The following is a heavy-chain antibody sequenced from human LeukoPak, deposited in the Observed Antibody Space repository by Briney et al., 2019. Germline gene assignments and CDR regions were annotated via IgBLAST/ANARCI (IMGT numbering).Heavy chain of an antibody. V-gene: IGHV3-48*01. D-gene: IGHD1-1*01. CDR3: ARVLLERPGIDSFDM. CDR2: INSGSSTI. Sequence: PGGSLRLSCVASGFTFSNFAMSWVRRAPGKGLEWVSHINSGSSTIYYADSVKGRFTISRDNAGNSLYLHMNSLRAEDTAVYYCARVLLERPGIDSFDMWGQGTMVTVSS. J-gene: IGHJ3*02. CDR1: GFTFSNFA.